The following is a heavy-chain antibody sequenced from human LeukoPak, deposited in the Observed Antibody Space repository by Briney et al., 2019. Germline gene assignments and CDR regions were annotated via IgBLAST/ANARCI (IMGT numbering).Heavy chain of an antibody. Sequence: GGSLRLSCAASGFTFSSDWMSGVRQAPGKGLEWVANIKQDGSEKYYVDSVKGRFTISRDNAKNSLYLQMHSLRAEDTAVYYCARRPIRWLGFDYWGQGTLVTVSS. J-gene: IGHJ4*02. CDR1: GFTFSSDW. V-gene: IGHV3-7*01. CDR3: ARRPIRWLGFDY. D-gene: IGHD3-22*01. CDR2: IKQDGSEK.